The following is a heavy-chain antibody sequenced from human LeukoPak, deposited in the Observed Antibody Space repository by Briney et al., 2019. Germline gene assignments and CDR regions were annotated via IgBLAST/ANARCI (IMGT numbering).Heavy chain of an antibody. D-gene: IGHD7-27*01. V-gene: IGHV1-8*01. CDR1: RYTFSIYD. CDR2: MNPNRGET. CDR3: ARWDPWGLDP. J-gene: IGHJ5*02. Sequence: GASLKVSSKPSRYTFSIYDTSWVRHTPRQGLEWRGWMNPNRGETTIAQTFQGRVTLTKNRYITTAYIELSSPTSEDTAVYYCARWDPWGLDPWGQGTLVTVSS.